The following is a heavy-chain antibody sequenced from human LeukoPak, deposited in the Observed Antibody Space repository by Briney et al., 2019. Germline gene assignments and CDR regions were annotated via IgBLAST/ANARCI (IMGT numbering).Heavy chain of an antibody. J-gene: IGHJ4*02. D-gene: IGHD4-11*01. CDR3: AHSVALDYRSFDY. Sequence: SGPTLVNPTQTLTLTCTFSGFSISTHGGGVGWIRQPPGRALEWLALIYWDGDSRYSPSLRSRLTITKDASKNQVVLTVTDVDPVDTATYFCAHSVALDYRSFDYWGQGTLVTVSS. CDR1: GFSISTHGGG. CDR2: IYWDGDS. V-gene: IGHV2-5*02.